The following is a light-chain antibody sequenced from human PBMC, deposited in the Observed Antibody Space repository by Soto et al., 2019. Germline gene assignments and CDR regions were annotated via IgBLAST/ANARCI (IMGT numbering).Light chain of an antibody. J-gene: IGKJ1*01. V-gene: IGKV3-20*01. CDR2: GAS. Sequence: EIVLTQSPATLSLSPGDGVTLSCRASQSVSGNLAWYPRKPGQAPRLLIYGASTRATGIPDRFSGSGSGTDFTLAISRLEPEDVAVYYCQQSGSSPWTFGQGTKVDIK. CDR1: QSVSGN. CDR3: QQSGSSPWT.